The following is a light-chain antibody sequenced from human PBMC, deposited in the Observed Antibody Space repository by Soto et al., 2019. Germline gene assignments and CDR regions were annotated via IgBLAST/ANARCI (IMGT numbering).Light chain of an antibody. CDR2: KAS. Sequence: DIQMTQSPSTLSASVGDRVTITCRASQSISTWLAWYQQKPGKAPKLLIYKASSLEGGVPSRFGGSGSGTRFNITLSSLHPDDFATYYCQQYNTYPLTFGGGTTVDIK. V-gene: IGKV1-5*03. J-gene: IGKJ4*01. CDR3: QQYNTYPLT. CDR1: QSISTW.